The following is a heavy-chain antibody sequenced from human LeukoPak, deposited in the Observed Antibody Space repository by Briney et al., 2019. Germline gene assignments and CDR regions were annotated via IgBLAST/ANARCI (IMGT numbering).Heavy chain of an antibody. V-gene: IGHV3-23*01. CDR3: AKGGEGSYYSLSDY. CDR2: ISGSGGSI. CDR1: GFTFSSYA. J-gene: IGHJ4*02. D-gene: IGHD1-26*01. Sequence: PGGSLRLSCAASGFTFSSYAMSWVRQAPGKGLEWVSAISGSGGSIYYADSVEGRFTISRDNSKNTLYLQMNSLRAEDTAVYYCAKGGEGSYYSLSDYWGQGTLVTVSS.